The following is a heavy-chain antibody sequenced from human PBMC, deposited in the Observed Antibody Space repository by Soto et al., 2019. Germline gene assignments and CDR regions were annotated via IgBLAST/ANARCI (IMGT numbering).Heavy chain of an antibody. CDR3: ARDDDSNYNLVPAVNFDY. CDR1: GYTFTGYY. D-gene: IGHD2-2*01. V-gene: IGHV1-2*02. Sequence: ASVKVSCKASGYTFTGYYMHWVRQAPGQGLEWMGWINPNSGGTNYAQKFQGRVTMTTDTSTSTAYMELRSLRSDDTAVYYCARDDDSNYNLVPAVNFDYWGQGTLVTVSS. CDR2: INPNSGGT. J-gene: IGHJ4*02.